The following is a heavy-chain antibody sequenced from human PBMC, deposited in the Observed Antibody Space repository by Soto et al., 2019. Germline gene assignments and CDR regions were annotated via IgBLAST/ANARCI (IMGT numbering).Heavy chain of an antibody. CDR3: VRDGTKTLRDWFDP. Sequence: SETLSLTCTVSGASISGFYWSWIRKSAGKGLEWIGRIYATGTTDYNLSLKSRVMMSVDTSKKQFSLKLRSVTAADTAVYYCVRDGTKTLRDWFDPWGQGISVTVSS. CDR2: IYATGTT. D-gene: IGHD1-1*01. CDR1: GASISGFY. J-gene: IGHJ5*02. V-gene: IGHV4-4*07.